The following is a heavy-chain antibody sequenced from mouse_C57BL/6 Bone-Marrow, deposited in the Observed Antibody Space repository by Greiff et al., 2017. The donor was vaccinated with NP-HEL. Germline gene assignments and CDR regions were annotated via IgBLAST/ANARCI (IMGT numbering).Heavy chain of an antibody. V-gene: IGHV1-69*01. CDR1: GYTFTSYW. CDR2: IDPSDSYT. CDR3: AREGGSRYAMDY. D-gene: IGHD6-1*01. Sequence: QVQLQQPGAELVMPGASVKLSCKASGYTFTSYWMHWVKQRPGQGLEWIGEIDPSDSYTNYNQKFKGKSTLTVDKSSSTAYMQLSSLTSEDSAVYYCAREGGSRYAMDYWGQGTSVTVSS. J-gene: IGHJ4*01.